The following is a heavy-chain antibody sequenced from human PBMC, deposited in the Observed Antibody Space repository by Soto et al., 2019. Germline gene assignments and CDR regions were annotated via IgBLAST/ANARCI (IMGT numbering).Heavy chain of an antibody. V-gene: IGHV1-18*01. CDR2: ISAHNGNT. D-gene: IGHD1-1*01. J-gene: IGHJ4*02. CDR3: ARGRYGDY. CDR1: GYTFTSYG. Sequence: QVHLVQSGAEVKKPGASVKVSCKASGYTFTSYGITWVRQAPGQGLEWMGWISAHNGNTDYAQKLQGRGIVTRDTSTSTASMELRSLRSDDPAVYYCARGRYGDYWGQGALVTVSS.